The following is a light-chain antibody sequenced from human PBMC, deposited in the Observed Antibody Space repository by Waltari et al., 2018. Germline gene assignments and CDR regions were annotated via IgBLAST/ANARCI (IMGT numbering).Light chain of an antibody. Sequence: HSALTQPASVSGSPGQSITISCTGTSSDVGGYNYVSWYQQHPGKAPKLMIYDVSNRPAGVSNGFAGSKSGNTASLTISGLQAEDEADYYCSSYISSSTLELFGGGTSLTVL. V-gene: IGLV2-14*03. J-gene: IGLJ2*01. CDR2: DVS. CDR1: SSDVGGYNY. CDR3: SSYISSSTLEL.